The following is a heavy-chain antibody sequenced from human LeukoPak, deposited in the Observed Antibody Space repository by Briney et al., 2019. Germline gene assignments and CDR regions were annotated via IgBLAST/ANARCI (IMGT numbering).Heavy chain of an antibody. CDR1: GGSISSYY. J-gene: IGHJ5*02. D-gene: IGHD4-23*01. Sequence: SETLSLTCTVSGGSISSYYWSWIRQPPGKGLEWIGYIYYSGSSNYNSSLKSRVTISVGTSKNQFSLKLSSVTAADTAVYYCARGNAVGNWFDPWGQGTLVTVSS. CDR2: IYYSGSS. CDR3: ARGNAVGNWFDP. V-gene: IGHV4-59*01.